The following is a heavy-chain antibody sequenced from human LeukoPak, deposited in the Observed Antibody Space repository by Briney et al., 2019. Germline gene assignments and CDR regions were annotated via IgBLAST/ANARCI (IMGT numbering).Heavy chain of an antibody. Sequence: GGSLRLSCAASGFTFSHYSMTWVRQASGKGLEWVSYIGPGSSTIYHADSVKGRFTISRDNAKNSLYLQMNSLRAEDTAVYYCATLAARGLYGMDVWGQGTTVTVSS. D-gene: IGHD6-6*01. V-gene: IGHV3-48*04. CDR2: IGPGSSTI. CDR3: ATLAARGLYGMDV. J-gene: IGHJ6*02. CDR1: GFTFSHYS.